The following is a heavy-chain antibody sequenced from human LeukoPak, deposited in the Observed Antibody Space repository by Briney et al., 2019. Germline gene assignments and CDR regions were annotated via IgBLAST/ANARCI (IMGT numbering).Heavy chain of an antibody. J-gene: IGHJ6*02. CDR2: IYYSGST. CDR3: ARVMWGGEWYYYDSSGHGGMDV. CDR1: GGSISSGSYY. Sequence: SETLSLTCTVSGGSISSGSYYWSWIRQPPGKGLEWIGYIYYSGSTNYNPSLKSRVTISVDTSKNQFSLKLSSVTAADTAVYYCARVMWGGEWYYYDSSGHGGMDVWGQGTTVTVSS. V-gene: IGHV4-61*01. D-gene: IGHD3-22*01.